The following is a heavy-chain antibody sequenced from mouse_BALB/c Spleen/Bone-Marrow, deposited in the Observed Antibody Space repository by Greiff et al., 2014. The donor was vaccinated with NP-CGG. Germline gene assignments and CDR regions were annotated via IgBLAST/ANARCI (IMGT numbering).Heavy chain of an antibody. CDR1: GYTFTSYN. CDR2: IYPGNGDT. CDR3: ASPPDY. V-gene: IGHV1-12*01. J-gene: IGHJ2*01. Sequence: LQQSGAELVKPGASVKMSCKASGYTFTSYNMHWVKQTPGQGLEWIGAIYPGNGDTSYNQKFKGKATLAADKSSSTAYMQLSSLTSEESAVYYCASPPDYWGQGTTLTVSS.